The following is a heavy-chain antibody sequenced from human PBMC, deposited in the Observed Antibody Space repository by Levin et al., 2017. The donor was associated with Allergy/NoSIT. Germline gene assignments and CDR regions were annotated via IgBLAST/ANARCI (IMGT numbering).Heavy chain of an antibody. J-gene: IGHJ4*02. Sequence: LSLTCAASGFIVSDSYMSWIRQAPGKGLEWVSYISPGNSYTNYLDSVKGRFTISRDTAKHSLYLQMNSLRAEDTAIYYCARGRVPNDYWGQGTLVTVSS. D-gene: IGHD3-10*01. V-gene: IGHV3-11*05. CDR1: GFIVSDSY. CDR3: ARGRVPNDY. CDR2: ISPGNSYT.